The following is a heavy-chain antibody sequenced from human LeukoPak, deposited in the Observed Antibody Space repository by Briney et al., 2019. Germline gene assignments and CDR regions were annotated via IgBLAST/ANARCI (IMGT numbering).Heavy chain of an antibody. D-gene: IGHD4-17*01. V-gene: IGHV3-30-3*01. CDR3: ARPRSTVNDAFDI. J-gene: IGHJ3*02. CDR1: GFTFSSYA. CDR2: ISYDGSNK. Sequence: PGGSLRLSCAASGFTFSSYAMHWVRQAPGKGLEWVAVISYDGSNKYYADSVKGRFTISRDNSKNTLYLQMNSLRAEDTAVYYCARPRSTVNDAFDIWGQGTMVTVSS.